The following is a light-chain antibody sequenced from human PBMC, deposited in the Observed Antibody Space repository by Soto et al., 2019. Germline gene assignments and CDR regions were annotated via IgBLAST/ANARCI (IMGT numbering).Light chain of an antibody. Sequence: DTQMTQSPYILSASIGDRVTITCRASDSVSSWLAWYQQKPGKAPKLLVYGASDLQRGVPSRFNGRGSGTDFTLTISSLQPEDFATYYCQQSYNSPPITFGQGTRLEI. J-gene: IGKJ5*01. CDR3: QQSYNSPPIT. CDR1: DSVSSW. V-gene: IGKV1-39*01. CDR2: GAS.